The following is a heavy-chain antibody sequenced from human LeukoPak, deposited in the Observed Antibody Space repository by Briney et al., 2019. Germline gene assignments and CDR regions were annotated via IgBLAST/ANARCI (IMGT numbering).Heavy chain of an antibody. D-gene: IGHD2-15*01. V-gene: IGHV3-33*01. J-gene: IGHJ4*02. CDR3: ARQHCSGGDCYFFD. CDR2: IWYDGNNK. Sequence: GRSLRLSCAASGFTFSSYGMHWVRQAPGKGLEWVALIWYDGNNKYYADSVKGRFTISRDNSKNTLYLQLNSLRAEDTAVYYCARQHCSGGDCYFFDWDQGTLVTVSS. CDR1: GFTFSSYG.